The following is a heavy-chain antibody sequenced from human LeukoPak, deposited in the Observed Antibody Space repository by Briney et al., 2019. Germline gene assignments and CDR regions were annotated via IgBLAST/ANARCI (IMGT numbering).Heavy chain of an antibody. CDR1: GYTFTGYY. Sequence: GASVKVSCKASGYTFTGYYMHWVRQAPGQGLEWMGWINPNNGGTKYARKFQGRVTMTRDTSISTAYMDLSRLRSDDTAVYYCAREAGYDSSGYYYPVLDYWGQGTLVTVSS. V-gene: IGHV1-2*02. D-gene: IGHD3-22*01. J-gene: IGHJ4*02. CDR3: AREAGYDSSGYYYPVLDY. CDR2: INPNNGGT.